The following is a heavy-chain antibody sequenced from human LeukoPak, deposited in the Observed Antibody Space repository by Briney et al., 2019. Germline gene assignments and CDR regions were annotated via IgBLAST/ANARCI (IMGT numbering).Heavy chain of an antibody. J-gene: IGHJ6*03. CDR2: IYYSGDT. Sequence: SETLSLTCTVSGGSINSTRYYWGWIRQPPGKGLEWIGSIYYSGDTHYNPSLRSRVTISVETSKNQFSLKMNSMTAADTSVYYCATGSMTTRYYYYYFYMDVWGKGTTVTVSS. D-gene: IGHD4-11*01. CDR3: ATGSMTTRYYYYYFYMDV. CDR1: GGSINSTRYY. V-gene: IGHV4-39*01.